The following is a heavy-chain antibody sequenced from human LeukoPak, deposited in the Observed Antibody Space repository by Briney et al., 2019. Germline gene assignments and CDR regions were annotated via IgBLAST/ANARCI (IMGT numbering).Heavy chain of an antibody. CDR2: IYTSGST. J-gene: IGHJ6*03. Sequence: PSETLSLTCTVSGGPLSSSSYYWSWIRQPAGKGLEWIGRIYTSGSTNYNPSLKSRVTMSVDTSKNQFSLKLNSVTAADTAVYYCARGITIFGVTQTYYMDVWGKGTTVTVSS. CDR3: ARGITIFGVTQTYYMDV. D-gene: IGHD3-3*01. V-gene: IGHV4-61*02. CDR1: GGPLSSSSYY.